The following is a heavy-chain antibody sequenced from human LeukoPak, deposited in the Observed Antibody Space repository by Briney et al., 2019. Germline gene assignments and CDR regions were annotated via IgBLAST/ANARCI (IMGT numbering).Heavy chain of an antibody. CDR3: ARGWFDP. V-gene: IGHV4-4*07. Sequence: SETLSLTCTVSGGSISSYYWSWIRQPAGQGLEWIGRICSSGSTNYSPSLKSRVTMSVDTSNNQFSLKLSSVTAADTAVYYCARGWFDPWGQGTLVTVSS. CDR1: GGSISSYY. CDR2: ICSSGST. J-gene: IGHJ5*02.